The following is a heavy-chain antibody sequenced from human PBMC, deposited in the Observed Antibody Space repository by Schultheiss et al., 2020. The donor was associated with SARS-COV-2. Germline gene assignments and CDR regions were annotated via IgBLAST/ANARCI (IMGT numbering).Heavy chain of an antibody. CDR1: GFTFSSYA. D-gene: IGHD3-10*01. CDR2: ISYDGSNK. V-gene: IGHV3-30*14. Sequence: GGSLRLSCAASGFTFSSYAMSWVRQAPGKGLEWVAVISYDGSNKYYADSVKGRFSISRDNSKNTLYLQLSNLRGEDTAVYYCVKVNEAYYYIDWGQGTLVTVSS. CDR3: VKVNEAYYYID. J-gene: IGHJ4*02.